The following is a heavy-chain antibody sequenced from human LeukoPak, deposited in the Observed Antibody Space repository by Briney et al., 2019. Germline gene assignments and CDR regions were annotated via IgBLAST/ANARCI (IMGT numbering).Heavy chain of an antibody. Sequence: KTGESLKISCKGSGYSFTTYWIGWVRQMSGKGLEWMGIIYPGDSDTRYSPSFQGQVTISADKSISTAYLQWSSLRASDTAMYYCARHPVPGKSMVYWYFDLWGRGTLVTVSS. CDR1: GYSFTTYW. J-gene: IGHJ2*01. CDR3: ARHPVPGKSMVYWYFDL. D-gene: IGHD3-10*01. CDR2: IYPGDSDT. V-gene: IGHV5-51*01.